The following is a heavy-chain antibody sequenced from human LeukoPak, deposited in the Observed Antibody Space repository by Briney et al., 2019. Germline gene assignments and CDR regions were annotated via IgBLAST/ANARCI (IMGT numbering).Heavy chain of an antibody. CDR2: TYYSGST. D-gene: IGHD5-18*01. V-gene: IGHV4-39*01. CDR3: ARHPERYSYFGY. J-gene: IGHJ4*02. Sequence: PSETLSLTCTVSDGSISSSSYYWGWIRQPPGKGLEWIGSTYYSGSTYSNPSFKSRVTISVDTSKNQFSLRLSSVTAADTAVYSCARHPERYSYFGYWGQGTLVTVSS. CDR1: DGSISSSSYY.